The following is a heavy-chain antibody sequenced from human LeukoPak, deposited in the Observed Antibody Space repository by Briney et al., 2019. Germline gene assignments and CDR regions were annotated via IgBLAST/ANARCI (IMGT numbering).Heavy chain of an antibody. Sequence: ASVKVSCKASGYTFTGYYMHWVRQAPGQGLEWMGRINPNSGGTNYAQKFQGRVTMTRDTSISTAYMELSRLRSDDTDVYYCARNIGSYYYDSSFDYWGQGTLVTVSS. J-gene: IGHJ4*02. V-gene: IGHV1-2*05. CDR1: GYTFTGYY. D-gene: IGHD3-22*01. CDR3: ARNIGSYYYDSSFDY. CDR2: INPNSGGT.